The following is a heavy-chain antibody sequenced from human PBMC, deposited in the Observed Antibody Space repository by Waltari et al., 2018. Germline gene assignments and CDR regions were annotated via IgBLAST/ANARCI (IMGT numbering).Heavy chain of an antibody. CDR3: ARADYYGSGSYFQGYYYYGMDV. J-gene: IGHJ6*02. D-gene: IGHD3-10*01. V-gene: IGHV4-61*01. CDR2: IYYSGST. Sequence: QVQLQESGPGLVKPSETLSLTCTVSGGSVSSGRYYWSWLRQPPGRGLEWIGYIYYSGSTNYNPSLKSRVTISVDTSKNQFSLKLSSVTAADTAVYYCARADYYGSGSYFQGYYYYGMDVWGQGTTVTVSS. CDR1: GGSVSSGRYY.